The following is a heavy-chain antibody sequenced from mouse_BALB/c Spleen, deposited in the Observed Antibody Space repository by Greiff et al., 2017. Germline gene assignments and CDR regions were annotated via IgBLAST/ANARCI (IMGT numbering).Heavy chain of an antibody. CDR2: IYPGDGDT. D-gene: IGHD2-4*01. Sequence: VQVVESGAELVRPGSSVKISCKASGYAFSSYWMNWVKQRPGQGLEWIGQIYPGDGDTNYNGKFKGKATLTADKSSSTAYMQLSSLTSEDSAVYFCARWGLPYAMDYWGQGTSVTVSS. CDR3: ARWGLPYAMDY. J-gene: IGHJ4*01. V-gene: IGHV1-80*01. CDR1: GYAFSSYW.